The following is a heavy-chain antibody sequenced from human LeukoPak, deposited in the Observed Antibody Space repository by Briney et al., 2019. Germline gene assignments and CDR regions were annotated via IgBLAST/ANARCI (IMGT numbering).Heavy chain of an antibody. CDR3: GRSPFGVVIIEFDY. CDR1: GFTFSSYS. V-gene: IGHV3-48*01. J-gene: IGHJ4*02. D-gene: IGHD3-3*01. CDR2: ISSSSSTI. Sequence: PGGSLRLSCAASGFTFSSYSMNWVRQAPGKGLEWVSYISSSSSTIYYADSVKGRFTISRDNAKKSLYLQMNSLRAEDTAVYYCGRSPFGVVIIEFDYWGQGTLVTVSS.